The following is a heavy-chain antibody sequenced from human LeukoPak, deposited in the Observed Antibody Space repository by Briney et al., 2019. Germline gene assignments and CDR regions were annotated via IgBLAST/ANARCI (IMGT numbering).Heavy chain of an antibody. CDR2: ISYDGNNK. CDR3: AREYSSSPYYYYYMDV. Sequence: GRSLRLSCAASGFTFSNYAMHWVRQAPGKGLEWVAVISYDGNNKYDADSVKGRFTISRDNSKNTLYLQMNSLRAEDTAVYYCAREYSSSPYYYYYMDVWGKGTTVTVSS. J-gene: IGHJ6*03. D-gene: IGHD6-6*01. V-gene: IGHV3-30-3*01. CDR1: GFTFSNYA.